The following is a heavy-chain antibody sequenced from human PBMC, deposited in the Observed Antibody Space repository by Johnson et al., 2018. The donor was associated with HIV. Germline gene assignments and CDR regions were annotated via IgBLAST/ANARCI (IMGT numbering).Heavy chain of an antibody. CDR1: GFTFSSYD. Sequence: VQLVESGVGLVQPGGSLRLSCAASGFTFSSYDMHWVRQATGKGLEWVSAIGTAGDTYYPGSVKGRFTISRENAKNSLYLQMNSLRAEDTAVYYCARSFGVTTPGAFDIWGQGTMVTVSS. J-gene: IGHJ3*02. CDR2: IGTAGDT. D-gene: IGHD3-3*01. CDR3: ARSFGVTTPGAFDI. V-gene: IGHV3-13*01.